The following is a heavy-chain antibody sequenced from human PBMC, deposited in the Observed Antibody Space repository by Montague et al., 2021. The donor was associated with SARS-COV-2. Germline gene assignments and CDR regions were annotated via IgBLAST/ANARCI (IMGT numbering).Heavy chain of an antibody. J-gene: IGHJ4*02. CDR1: GVSISSGSYN. CDR2: VYHTGST. D-gene: IGHD3-22*01. V-gene: IGHV4-61*01. Sequence: SETLSLTSSVSGVSISSGSYNWSWVREPPGKGLEWIGYVYHTGSTNYXRCVKSRVTLSIDTSKNQFSLNLTSVTAADTAVYYCVREKYYFDDSGSKWGQGTLVTV. CDR3: VREKYYFDDSGSK.